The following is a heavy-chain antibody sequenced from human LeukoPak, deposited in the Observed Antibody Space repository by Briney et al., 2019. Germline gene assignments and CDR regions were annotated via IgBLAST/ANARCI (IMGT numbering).Heavy chain of an antibody. Sequence: SETLSLTCTVSGGSFSNYYCNWIRQPPGKGLEWIGYISYSGSTNYNPSLKSRVTISVDTSKHQSSLKLSSMTAADTAVYYCARGLNWFDYWGQGTLVTVSS. V-gene: IGHV4-59*13. J-gene: IGHJ5*01. CDR3: ARGLNWFDY. CDR1: GGSFSNYY. D-gene: IGHD3-16*01. CDR2: ISYSGST.